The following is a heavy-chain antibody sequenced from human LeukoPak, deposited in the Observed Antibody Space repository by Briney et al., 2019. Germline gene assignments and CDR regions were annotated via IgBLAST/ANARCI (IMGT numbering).Heavy chain of an antibody. V-gene: IGHV1-8*02. CDR1: GYTFTSYG. J-gene: IGHJ4*02. CDR3: ARRGRSFDY. Sequence: ASVKVSCKASGYTFTSYGISWVRQATGQGLEWMGWMNPNSGNTGYTQKFQGRVTMTRNTSISTAYMELSSLRSEDTAVYYCARRGRSFDYWGQGTLVTVSS. CDR2: MNPNSGNT.